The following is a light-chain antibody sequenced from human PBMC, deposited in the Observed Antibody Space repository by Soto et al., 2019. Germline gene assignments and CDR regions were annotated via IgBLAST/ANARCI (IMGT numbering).Light chain of an antibody. CDR2: EVV. CDR3: KSYAGSNTYV. V-gene: IGLV1-40*01. Sequence: QSVLTQPPSASGAPGQRVTISCTGSSSNIGAGYDVHWYQHHPGKAPRLIIYEVVQRPSGVPDRFSGSKSGNTASLTVSGLQAADEGDYFCKSYAGSNTYVFGSGTKVTVL. J-gene: IGLJ1*01. CDR1: SSNIGAGYD.